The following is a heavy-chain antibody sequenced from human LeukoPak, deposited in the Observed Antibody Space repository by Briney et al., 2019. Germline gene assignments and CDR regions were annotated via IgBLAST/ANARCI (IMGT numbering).Heavy chain of an antibody. J-gene: IGHJ4*02. Sequence: GGSLRLSCAASGFTFSGYALSWVRQAPGKGLGWVSTISGSGDSTYYADSVKGRFTISRDNSKNTLYLQMNSLRAEDTAVYYCAKANSSSSPHFDYWGQGTLVTVSS. D-gene: IGHD6-6*01. CDR2: ISGSGDST. CDR3: AKANSSSSPHFDY. V-gene: IGHV3-23*01. CDR1: GFTFSGYA.